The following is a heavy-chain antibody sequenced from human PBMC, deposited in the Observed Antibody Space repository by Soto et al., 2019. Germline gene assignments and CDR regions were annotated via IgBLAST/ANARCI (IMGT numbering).Heavy chain of an antibody. CDR1: GITVSSNH. CDR3: ARDNVRRGDDAFDI. CDR2: IYSGGST. Sequence: GGSMRLSCAASGITVSSNHMSGVHQAPGKGLEWVSVIYSGGSTNYADSVKGRFTISRDNSKNTLYLQMNSLRAEDTAVYYCARDNVRRGDDAFDIWGQGTMVTVSS. V-gene: IGHV3-66*01. J-gene: IGHJ3*02. D-gene: IGHD2-8*01.